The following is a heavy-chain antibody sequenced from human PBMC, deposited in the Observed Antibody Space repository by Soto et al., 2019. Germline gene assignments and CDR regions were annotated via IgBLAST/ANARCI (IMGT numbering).Heavy chain of an antibody. Sequence: QVQLQESGPGLVKPSQTLSLTCTVSGGSISSGGYDWSWIRQHPGKGLEWIGYIYYSGSTYYNPSLKSRVTISVDTSKNQFSLKLSSVTAADTAVYYCARVEPGSYGPNNSDAFDIWGQGTMVTVSS. CDR1: GGSISSGGYD. CDR2: IYYSGST. V-gene: IGHV4-31*03. J-gene: IGHJ3*02. D-gene: IGHD1-26*01. CDR3: ARVEPGSYGPNNSDAFDI.